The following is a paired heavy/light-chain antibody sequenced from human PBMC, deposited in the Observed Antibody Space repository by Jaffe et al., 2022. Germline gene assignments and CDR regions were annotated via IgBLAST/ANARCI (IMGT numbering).Light chain of an antibody. Sequence: DIQMTQSPSSLSASVGDRVTVTCRTSQSVSTYLNWYQQKPGKAPKLLIYAASSLQSGVPSRFSGSGSGTDFTLTISSLQPGDFATYFCQQSYSFPPYTFGQGTKLEIK. CDR3: QQSYSFPPYT. V-gene: IGKV1-39*01. J-gene: IGKJ2*01. CDR2: AAS. CDR1: QSVSTY.
Heavy chain of an antibody. V-gene: IGHV3-48*03. D-gene: IGHD3-9*01. CDR2: ITGSSGGNSI. Sequence: EVQLVESGGGLVQPGGSLRLSCAASGFTFSGYQMNWVRQAPGKGLEWVSYITGSSGGNSIYYTDSVKGRFTISRDDAKNSLYLQMDSLRAEDTAVYYCARSNYDVLTGHYYVFDYWGQGTLVTVSS. CDR1: GFTFSGYQ. J-gene: IGHJ4*02. CDR3: ARSNYDVLTGHYYVFDY.